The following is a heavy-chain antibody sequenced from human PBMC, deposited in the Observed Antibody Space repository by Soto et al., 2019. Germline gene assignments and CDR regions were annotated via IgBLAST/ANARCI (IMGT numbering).Heavy chain of an antibody. D-gene: IGHD4-17*01. V-gene: IGHV3-23*01. CDR1: GFTFSSYA. CDR2: ISGSGGST. Sequence: PGGSLRLSCAASGFTFSSYAMSWVRQAPGKGLEWVSAISGSGGSTYYADSVKGRFTISRDNSKNTLYLQMNSLRAEDTAAYYCAKEQMSQFYGDSDVLAEFDYWGQGTLVTVSS. J-gene: IGHJ4*02. CDR3: AKEQMSQFYGDSDVLAEFDY.